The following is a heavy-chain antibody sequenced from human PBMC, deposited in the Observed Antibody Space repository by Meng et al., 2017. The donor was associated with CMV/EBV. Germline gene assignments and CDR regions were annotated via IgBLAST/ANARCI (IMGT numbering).Heavy chain of an antibody. J-gene: IGHJ2*01. CDR1: FTGYY. Sequence: FTGYYMHWARQAPGQGLEWMGWINPNSGGTNYAQKFQGRVTMTRDTSISTAYMELSRLRSDDTAVYYCARDGYYYDSSGYRSRYFDLWGRGTLVTVS. CDR2: INPNSGGT. CDR3: ARDGYYYDSSGYRSRYFDL. V-gene: IGHV1-2*02. D-gene: IGHD3-22*01.